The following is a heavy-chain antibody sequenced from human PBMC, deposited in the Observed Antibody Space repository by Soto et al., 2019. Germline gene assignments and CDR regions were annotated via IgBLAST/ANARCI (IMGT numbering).Heavy chain of an antibody. CDR2: IYYSGST. Sequence: QVQLQESGPGLVKPSQTLSLTCTVSGGSISSGGYYWSWIRQHPGKGLEWIGYIYYSGSTYYNPSLKSRVTISVDTSKNQFALKLSSVTAADTAVYYCARFYDYVWGSYRYTGDYWGQGTLVTVSS. V-gene: IGHV4-31*03. CDR1: GGSISSGGYY. D-gene: IGHD3-16*02. CDR3: ARFYDYVWGSYRYTGDY. J-gene: IGHJ4*02.